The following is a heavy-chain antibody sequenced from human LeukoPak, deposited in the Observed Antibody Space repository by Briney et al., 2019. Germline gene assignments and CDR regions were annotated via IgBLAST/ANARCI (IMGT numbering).Heavy chain of an antibody. CDR1: GGSISSYY. CDR2: IYYSGST. V-gene: IGHV4-59*01. J-gene: IGHJ4*02. Sequence: SETLSLTCTVSGGSISSYYWSWIRQPPGKRLEWIGYIYYSGSTNYNPSLKSRVTISVDTSKNQFSLKLSSVTAADTAVYYCARGKEYSSSWYPSFAYWGQGTLVTVSS. CDR3: ARGKEYSSSWYPSFAY. D-gene: IGHD6-13*01.